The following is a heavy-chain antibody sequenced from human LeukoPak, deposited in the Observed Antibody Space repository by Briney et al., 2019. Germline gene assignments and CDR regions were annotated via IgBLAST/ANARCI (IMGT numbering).Heavy chain of an antibody. J-gene: IGHJ4*02. CDR2: IYYSGST. Sequence: PSETLSLTCTVSGGSISSSSYYWGWIRQPPGKGLEWIGSIYYSGSTYYNPSLKSRVTISVDTSKNQFSLKLSSVTAADTAVYYCARGRTGTAAAHYWGQGTLVTVSS. V-gene: IGHV4-39*07. CDR3: ARGRTGTAAAHY. D-gene: IGHD6-13*01. CDR1: GGSISSSSYY.